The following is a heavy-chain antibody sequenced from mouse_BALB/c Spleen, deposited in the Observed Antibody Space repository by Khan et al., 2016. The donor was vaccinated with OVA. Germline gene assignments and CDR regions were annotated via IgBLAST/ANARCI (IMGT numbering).Heavy chain of an antibody. CDR2: ISSGGDYT. D-gene: IGHD1-1*01. V-gene: IGHV5-9-3*01. CDR3: ARHNYGPFAY. CDR1: GFTFSNYA. Sequence: EVELVESGGGLVKPGGPLKLSCTTSGFTFSNYAMSWVRQTPEKRLEWVATISSGGDYTYYPDSVKGRFTISSDNAKSTLYLQMSSLRSEDTAMYYCARHNYGPFAYWGQGTLVTVSA. J-gene: IGHJ3*01.